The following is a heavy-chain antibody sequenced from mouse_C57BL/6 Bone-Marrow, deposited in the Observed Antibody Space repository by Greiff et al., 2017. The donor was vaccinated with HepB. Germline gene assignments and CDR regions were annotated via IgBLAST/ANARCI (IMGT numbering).Heavy chain of an antibody. CDR3: ARERSYARDY. V-gene: IGHV1-85*01. CDR1: GYTFTSYD. J-gene: IGHJ4*01. Sequence: VQLQQSGPELVKPGASVKLSCKASGYTFTSYDINWVKQRPGQGLEWIGWIYPRDGSTKYNEKFKSKATLTVETSSSTAYMQRSSLTSEDSAVYYCARERSYARDYWGQGTSVTVSS. CDR2: IYPRDGST.